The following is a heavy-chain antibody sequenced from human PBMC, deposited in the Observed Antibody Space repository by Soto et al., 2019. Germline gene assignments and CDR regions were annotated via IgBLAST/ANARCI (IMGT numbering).Heavy chain of an antibody. D-gene: IGHD7-27*01. J-gene: IGHJ3*01. CDR1: GFSLSTSRMG. CDR3: APTSDWGSAFNP. V-gene: IGHV2-5*02. Sequence: QIILKESGPTLVKPTQTLTLTCTFSGFSLSTSRMGVAWIRQPPGKALEWLALIFWDDDKRYSPPLRSRLTTXKXXSTNQLILTLTNIDPADRTTYGCAPTSDWGSAFNPWGQGTMVT. CDR2: IFWDDDK.